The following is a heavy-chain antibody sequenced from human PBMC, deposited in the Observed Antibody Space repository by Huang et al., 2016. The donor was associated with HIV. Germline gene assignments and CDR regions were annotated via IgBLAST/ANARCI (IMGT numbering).Heavy chain of an antibody. CDR2: LFPDDSDT. J-gene: IGHJ4*02. D-gene: IGHD6-6*01. CDR1: GYSFSSYW. V-gene: IGHV5-51*01. CDR3: ARRFSSSSGYFDY. Sequence: VQLVQSGAEVKKPGESLKISCKGSGYSFSSYWIAGVRPMPGKGREWVGILFPDDSDTTYSPSFAGQVTISADKSIGTAYLQWSSLKASDTAMYYCARRFSSSSGYFDYWGQGSLVTVSS.